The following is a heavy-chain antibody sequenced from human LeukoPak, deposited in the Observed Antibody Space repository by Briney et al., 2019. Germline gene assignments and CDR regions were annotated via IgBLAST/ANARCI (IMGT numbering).Heavy chain of an antibody. CDR2: VYYNGST. CDR3: ARETITGTTKFDP. V-gene: IGHV4-61*01. D-gene: IGHD1-7*01. Sequence: KSSETLSLTCTVSGGSVNSANYYWNCIRPPPGQGLEWIGYVYYNGSTTYNSSLKRRVTISVDTSKNQFSLRLRSVTVADTAIYYCARETITGTTKFDPWGQGTLATVSS. J-gene: IGHJ5*02. CDR1: GGSVNSANYY.